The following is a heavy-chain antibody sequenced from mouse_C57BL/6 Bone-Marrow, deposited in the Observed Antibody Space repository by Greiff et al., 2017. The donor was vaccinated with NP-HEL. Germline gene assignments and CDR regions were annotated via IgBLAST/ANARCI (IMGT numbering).Heavy chain of an antibody. CDR3: ARSLGYYYGSKSSSYYFDY. D-gene: IGHD1-1*01. V-gene: IGHV8-12*01. CDR2: IYWDDDK. CDR1: GFSLSTSGMG. J-gene: IGHJ2*01. Sequence: QVTLKVCGPGILQSSQTLSLTCSFSGFSLSTSGMGVSWIRQPSGKGLEWLAHIYWDDDKRYNPSLKSRLTISKDTSRNQVFLKITSVDTADTATYYCARSLGYYYGSKSSSYYFDYWGQGTTLTVSS.